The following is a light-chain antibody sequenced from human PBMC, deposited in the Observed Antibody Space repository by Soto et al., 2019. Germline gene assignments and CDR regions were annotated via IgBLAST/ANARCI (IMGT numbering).Light chain of an antibody. CDR2: EGS. J-gene: IGLJ3*02. CDR3: CSFARGSTLV. CDR1: SSDVGSYNL. V-gene: IGLV2-23*01. Sequence: QSALTQPASVSGSPGQSITISCTGTSSDVGSYNLVSWYQQHPGNAPKLMIYEGSKRPSGVSNRFFGSKSGNTAPLTTSGLQAEEAADYYCCSFARGSTLVFGGGTTLTVL.